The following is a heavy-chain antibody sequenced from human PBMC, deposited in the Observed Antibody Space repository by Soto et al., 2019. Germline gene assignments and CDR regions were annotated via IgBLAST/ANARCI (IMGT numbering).Heavy chain of an antibody. CDR2: LKPDNGGT. D-gene: IGHD3-10*01. V-gene: IGHV1-2*02. J-gene: IGHJ6*02. CDR1: GYSFTGHY. CDR3: ARDLCPLGSWSPCPTYGMDL. Sequence: QVQLVQSGAEVKPPGASVKVSCKASGYSFTGHYMHWVRQVSGKRLEFLGWLKPDNGGTYYAPKFQGSVTFTRDTSTTTAYMELSGLHSDDTAVYYCARDLCPLGSWSPCPTYGMDLWGQGTTVDVSS.